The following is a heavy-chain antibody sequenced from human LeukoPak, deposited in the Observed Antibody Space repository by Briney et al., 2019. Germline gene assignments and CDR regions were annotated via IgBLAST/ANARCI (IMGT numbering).Heavy chain of an antibody. CDR2: INPNTAGT. D-gene: IGHD4-11*01. CDR1: GYTFTGYY. Sequence: ASVKVSCKASGYTFTGYYFHWVRQAPGQGLEWMGWINPNTAGTNYAQKFLGGVTLTWDTSISTTYMELNRLTSDDTAVYYCATSAGDYRAGHYYYMGVWGKGTSVTVSS. V-gene: IGHV1-2*02. CDR3: ATSAGDYRAGHYYYMGV. J-gene: IGHJ6*03.